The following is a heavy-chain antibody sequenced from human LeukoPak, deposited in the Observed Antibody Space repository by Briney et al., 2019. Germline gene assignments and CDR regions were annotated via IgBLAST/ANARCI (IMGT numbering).Heavy chain of an antibody. J-gene: IGHJ4*02. V-gene: IGHV3-30-3*01. D-gene: IGHD6-19*01. CDR3: ARVPIAVPRYFDY. CDR2: ISYDGSNK. Sequence: GGSLRLSCAASGFTFSSYAMHWVRQAPGKGLEWVAVISYDGSNKYYADSVKGRFTISRDNSKNTLYLQMNSLRAEDTAVYYCARVPIAVPRYFDYWGQGTLVTVSS. CDR1: GFTFSSYA.